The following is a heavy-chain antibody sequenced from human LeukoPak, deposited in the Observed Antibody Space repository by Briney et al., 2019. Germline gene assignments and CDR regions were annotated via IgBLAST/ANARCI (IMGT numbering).Heavy chain of an antibody. CDR1: GDSISTYF. J-gene: IGHJ4*02. Sequence: SETLSLTCTVSGDSISTYFWSWIRQSPGKGLQWIGYIYNSGSTNYNPSLKSRVTISVDTSKNQFSLKLSSVTAADTAVYYCARLPLGGWSTTTHFDYWGQGTLVTVSS. D-gene: IGHD6-19*01. CDR3: ARLPLGGWSTTTHFDY. V-gene: IGHV4-59*08. CDR2: IYNSGST.